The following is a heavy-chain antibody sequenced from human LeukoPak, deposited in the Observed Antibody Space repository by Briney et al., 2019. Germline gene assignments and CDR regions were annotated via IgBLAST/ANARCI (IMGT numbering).Heavy chain of an antibody. V-gene: IGHV4-59*01. CDR1: GVFISTYY. D-gene: IGHD2-2*02. CDR3: ARGGCNSASCYMAPFDY. J-gene: IGHJ4*02. CDR2: IYYSGST. Sequence: PSETLSLTCRVSGVFISTYYWSWIRQPPGKGLEWIGYIYYSGSTNYNPSLKSRVTISVDTSKNQFSLKLSSVTAADTAVYYCARGGCNSASCYMAPFDYWGQGTLVTVSS.